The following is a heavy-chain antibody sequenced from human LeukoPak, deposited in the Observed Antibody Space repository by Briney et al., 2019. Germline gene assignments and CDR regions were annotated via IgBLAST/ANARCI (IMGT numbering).Heavy chain of an antibody. CDR3: ARARVYDYSNPRGFDY. D-gene: IGHD4-11*01. V-gene: IGHV1-18*03. Sequence: ASVRVSXKASGYPFTSFGISWVRQAPGQGLEWMGWISGYNGKINYAQNLQGRVTMTTDTSTSTAYVELGSLRSDDMAVYYCARARVYDYSNPRGFDYWGQGTLVTVSS. J-gene: IGHJ4*02. CDR1: GYPFTSFG. CDR2: ISGYNGKI.